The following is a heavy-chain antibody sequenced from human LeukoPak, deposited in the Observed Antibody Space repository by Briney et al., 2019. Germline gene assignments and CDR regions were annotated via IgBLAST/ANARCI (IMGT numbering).Heavy chain of an antibody. CDR3: ARDAQWLVPEGYYYYMDV. D-gene: IGHD6-19*01. J-gene: IGHJ6*03. CDR2: ISSRSSYI. CDR1: GFTFSRHN. Sequence: GGPLRLSCAGSGFTFSRHNMNWFRKAPGKGLERVSSISSRSSYIFYEDSVKGRFTISRDNAKNSLYLQMNSLGAEDTAVYYCARDAQWLVPEGYYYYMDVWGKGTTVTVSS. V-gene: IGHV3-21*01.